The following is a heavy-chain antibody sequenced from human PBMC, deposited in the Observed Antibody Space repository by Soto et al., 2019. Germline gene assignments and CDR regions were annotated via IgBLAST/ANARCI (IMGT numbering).Heavy chain of an antibody. CDR3: ANGGSSVDY. CDR1: GFTFSSYG. V-gene: IGHV3-30*18. CDR2: ISYDGSNK. Sequence: QVQLVESGGGVVQPGRSVRLSCAASGFTFSSYGRHWVRQAPGKGLEWVAVISYDGSNKYYADSVKGRFTISRDNSKNTLYLQMNSLRAEDTAVYYCANGGSSVDYWGQGTLVTVSS. D-gene: IGHD6-6*01. J-gene: IGHJ4*02.